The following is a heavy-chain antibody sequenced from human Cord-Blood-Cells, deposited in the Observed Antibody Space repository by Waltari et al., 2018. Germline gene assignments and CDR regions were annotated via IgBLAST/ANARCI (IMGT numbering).Heavy chain of an antibody. CDR2: ISGSGGST. J-gene: IGHJ4*02. D-gene: IGHD6-13*01. CDR3: AKDYLSSSWYDY. Sequence: EVQLLESGGGLVQPGGSLRLSCAASGFTFMSYAMSWVRQAPGTGLEWFSAISGSGGSTYYADSVKGRFTISRDNSKNTLYLQMNSLRAEDTAVYYCAKDYLSSSWYDYWGQGTLVTVSS. CDR1: GFTFMSYA. V-gene: IGHV3-23*01.